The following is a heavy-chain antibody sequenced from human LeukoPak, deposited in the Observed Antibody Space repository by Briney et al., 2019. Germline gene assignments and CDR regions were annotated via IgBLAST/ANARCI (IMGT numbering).Heavy chain of an antibody. CDR1: GFTFSNAW. CDR3: TTLWLLYYFDY. V-gene: IGHV3-15*01. CDR2: IKSKTDGGTT. D-gene: IGHD5-18*01. J-gene: IGHJ4*02. Sequence: PGGSLRLSCAASGFTFSNAWMSWVRQAPGKGLEWVGRIKSKTDGGTTDYAAPVKGRFTISRGDSKNTLYLQMNSLKTEDTAVYYCTTLWLLYYFDYWGQGTLVTVSS.